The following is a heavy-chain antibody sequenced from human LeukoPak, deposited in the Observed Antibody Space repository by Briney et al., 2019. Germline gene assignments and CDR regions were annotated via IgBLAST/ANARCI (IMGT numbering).Heavy chain of an antibody. V-gene: IGHV3-21*01. J-gene: IGHJ4*02. CDR3: ARVAPNWGFGGVIVIACDY. CDR1: GFTFSPYS. CDR2: ISSSSSYI. Sequence: GGSLRLSCAASGFTFSPYSMNWVRQAPGKGLQWVSFISSSSSYIYYADSVKGRFTISRDNAKNSLYLQMNSLRAEDTAVYYCARVAPNWGFGGVIVIACDYWGQGTLVTVSS. D-gene: IGHD3-16*02.